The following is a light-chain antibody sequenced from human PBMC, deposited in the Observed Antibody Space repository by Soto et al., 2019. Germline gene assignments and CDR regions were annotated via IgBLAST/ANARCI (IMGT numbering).Light chain of an antibody. V-gene: IGKV3-20*01. Sequence: ETVFTMSPGTLSLTPGERATLSCRASQSFSSTYLGWYQQNPGQAPRLLIYGASIRATGIPDRFSGSASGTDLTLTINRLEPEDFAVYYCQLYGSSPQFGQGTRLEI. CDR1: QSFSSTY. J-gene: IGKJ5*01. CDR2: GAS. CDR3: QLYGSSPQ.